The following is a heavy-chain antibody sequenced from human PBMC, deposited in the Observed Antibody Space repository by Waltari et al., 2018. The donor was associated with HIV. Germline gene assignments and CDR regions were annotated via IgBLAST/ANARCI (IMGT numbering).Heavy chain of an antibody. D-gene: IGHD3-10*01. CDR2: FDPKHGET. J-gene: IGHJ3*01. CDR3: ATDAGDLRFGAFDV. V-gene: IGHV1-24*01. CDR1: DYTFTELT. Sequence: QVQLVQSGAEVKKPGASVKVSCKVSDYTFTELTIQWVRQAPGKGLEWMGSFDPKHGETIYAEEFQGRVSMTGDTSANTASMELRSLRSGDTAVYYCATDAGDLRFGAFDVWGQGTVVTVSS.